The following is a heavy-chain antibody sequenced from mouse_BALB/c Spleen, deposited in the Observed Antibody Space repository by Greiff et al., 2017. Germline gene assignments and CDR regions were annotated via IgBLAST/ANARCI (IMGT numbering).Heavy chain of an antibody. CDR2: IWGDGST. CDR1: GFSLTGYG. CDR3: AREGSLLWLRRYAMDY. J-gene: IGHJ4*01. D-gene: IGHD2-2*01. V-gene: IGHV2-6-7*01. Sequence: VKLMESGPGLVAPSQSLSITCTVSGFSLTGYGVHWVRQPPGKGLEWLGMIWGDGSTDYNSALKSRLSISKDNSKSQVFIKMNSLQTDDTARYYCAREGSLLWLRRYAMDYWGQGTSVTVSS.